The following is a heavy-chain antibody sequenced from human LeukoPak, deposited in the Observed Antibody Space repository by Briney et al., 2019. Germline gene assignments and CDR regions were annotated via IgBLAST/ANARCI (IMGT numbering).Heavy chain of an antibody. CDR2: IWYDVSNK. J-gene: IGHJ4*02. V-gene: IGHV3-33*01. D-gene: IGHD4-23*01. CDR1: GFTFSSHG. Sequence: GRSLRLSCAASGFTFSSHGMHWVRQAPGKGLEWVAVIWYDVSNKYYADSVKGRFTVSRDNSKNTLYLQMNSLRAEDTAMYYCARNLRKYGSNSEYFDYWGQGTVVTVSS. CDR3: ARNLRKYGSNSEYFDY.